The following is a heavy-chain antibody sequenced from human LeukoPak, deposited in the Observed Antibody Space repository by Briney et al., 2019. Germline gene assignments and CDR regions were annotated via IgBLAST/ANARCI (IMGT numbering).Heavy chain of an antibody. Sequence: GGSLRLSCAASGFTFNVYSMNWVRQAPGKGLEWVSFISSSLDSNIYYADSVKGRFTISRDNAKNSLYLQMNSLRAEDTAVYYCAKGYDYVWGSYREYYFDYWGQGTLVTVSS. D-gene: IGHD3-16*02. CDR1: GFTFNVYS. J-gene: IGHJ4*02. CDR2: ISSSLDSNI. CDR3: AKGYDYVWGSYREYYFDY. V-gene: IGHV3-48*01.